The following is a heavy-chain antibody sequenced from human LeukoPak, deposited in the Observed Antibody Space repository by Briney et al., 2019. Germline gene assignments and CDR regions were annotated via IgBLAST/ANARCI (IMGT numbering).Heavy chain of an antibody. J-gene: IGHJ4*02. D-gene: IGHD6-19*01. CDR2: INGDGRNI. CDR1: GFTFSSYW. Sequence: GGSLRLSCVASGFTFSSYWMHWVRHDPRKGLVWVSRINGDGRNINYADSVRGRFTISRDNAKNTLYLQMNTLRVEDTAVYYCARGAYSSGWAYFDHWGQGTLVTVSS. V-gene: IGHV3-74*01. CDR3: ARGAYSSGWAYFDH.